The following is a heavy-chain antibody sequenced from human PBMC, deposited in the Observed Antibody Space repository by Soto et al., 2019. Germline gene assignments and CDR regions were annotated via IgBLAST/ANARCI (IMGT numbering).Heavy chain of an antibody. Sequence: PSETLSLTCTVSGGSISSSSYYWGWIRQPPGKGLEWIGSIYYSGSTYYNPSLKSRVTIPVDTSKNQFSLRLSSVTAADTAVYYCARHIRGVIYYYYGMDVWGQGTTVTVSS. D-gene: IGHD3-10*01. CDR3: ARHIRGVIYYYYGMDV. V-gene: IGHV4-39*01. J-gene: IGHJ6*02. CDR2: IYYSGST. CDR1: GGSISSSSYY.